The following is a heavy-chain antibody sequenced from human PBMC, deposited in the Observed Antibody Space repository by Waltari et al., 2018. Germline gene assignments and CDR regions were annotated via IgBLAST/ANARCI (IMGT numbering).Heavy chain of an antibody. D-gene: IGHD3-22*01. CDR1: GYTFTSYA. Sequence: QVQLVQSGAEVKKPGASVKVSCKASGYTFTSYAMHWVRQAPGQRLEVMGWVKCGNGKKKYSQECKGRVTITTDTSESTAYMELSSLRAEDMAVYYCARALHYYDSSGPWGYWGQGTLVTVSS. V-gene: IGHV1-3*03. CDR2: VKCGNGKK. CDR3: ARALHYYDSSGPWGY. J-gene: IGHJ4*02.